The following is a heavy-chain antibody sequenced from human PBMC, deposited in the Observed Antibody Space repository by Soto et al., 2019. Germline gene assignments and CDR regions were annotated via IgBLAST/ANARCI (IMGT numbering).Heavy chain of an antibody. CDR3: ARDGSGDRHAFDI. CDR1: GFSFSSYG. D-gene: IGHD3-10*01. V-gene: IGHV3-33*01. Sequence: GGSLRLSCAASGFSFSSYGMHWVRQAPGKGLEWVAVIWYDGSNKYYADSVKGRFTISRDNSKNTLYPLMNSLRAEDTAVYYCARDGSGDRHAFDIWGQGTMVTVSS. CDR2: IWYDGSNK. J-gene: IGHJ3*02.